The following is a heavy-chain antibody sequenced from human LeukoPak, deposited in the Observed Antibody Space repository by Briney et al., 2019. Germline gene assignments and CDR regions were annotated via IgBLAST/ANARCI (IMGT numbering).Heavy chain of an antibody. CDR3: ARGPTYYYDSSGYSFFFQH. J-gene: IGHJ1*01. D-gene: IGHD3-22*01. Sequence: MASETLPLTCAVYGGSFSGYYWSWIRQPPGKGLEWIGEINHSGSTNYNPSLKSRVTISVDTSKNQFSLKLSSVTAADTAVYYCARGPTYYYDSSGYSFFFQHWGQGTLVTVSS. CDR1: GGSFSGYY. V-gene: IGHV4-34*01. CDR2: INHSGST.